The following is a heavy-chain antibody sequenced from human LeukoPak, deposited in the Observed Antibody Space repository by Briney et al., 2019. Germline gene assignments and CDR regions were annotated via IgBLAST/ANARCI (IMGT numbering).Heavy chain of an antibody. V-gene: IGHV1-8*01. CDR1: GHTFTSYD. CDR2: INPNSGNT. CDR3: ARVLVFYDSSGYRYYFDY. Sequence: GASVKVSCKASGHTFTSYDINWVRQATGQGLEWMGWINPNSGNTGYAQKFQGRVTMTRNTSISAAYMELSSLRSEDTAVYYCARVLVFYDSSGYRYYFDYWGQGTLVTVSS. D-gene: IGHD3-22*01. J-gene: IGHJ4*02.